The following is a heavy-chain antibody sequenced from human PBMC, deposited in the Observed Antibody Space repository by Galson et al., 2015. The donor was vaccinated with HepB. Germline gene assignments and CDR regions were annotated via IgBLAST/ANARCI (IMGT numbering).Heavy chain of an antibody. CDR2: INPSGGST. CDR1: GYTFTSYY. V-gene: IGHV1-46*03. Sequence: SVKVSCKASGYTFTSYYMHWVRQAPGQGLEWMGIINPSGGSTSYAQKFQGRVTMTRDTSTSTVYMELSSLRSEDTAVYYCARDHLGGPGYSSGYYCFDPWGQGTLVTVSS. J-gene: IGHJ5*02. D-gene: IGHD3-22*01. CDR3: ARDHLGGPGYSSGYYCFDP.